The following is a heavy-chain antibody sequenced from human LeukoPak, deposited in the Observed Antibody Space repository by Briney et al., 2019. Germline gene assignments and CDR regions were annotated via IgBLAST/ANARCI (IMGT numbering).Heavy chain of an antibody. CDR1: GFTFSSYS. CDR3: ARDPYYYDSSGYYGEGFDY. CDR2: INSSRNYI. D-gene: IGHD3-22*01. V-gene: IGHV3-21*01. Sequence: GGSLRLSCAASGFTFSSYSMNWVRQAPGKGLEWVSYINSSRNYIFYADSVKGRFTISRDNAKNSLYLQMNSLRAEDTAVYYCARDPYYYDSSGYYGEGFDYWGQGTLVTVSS. J-gene: IGHJ4*02.